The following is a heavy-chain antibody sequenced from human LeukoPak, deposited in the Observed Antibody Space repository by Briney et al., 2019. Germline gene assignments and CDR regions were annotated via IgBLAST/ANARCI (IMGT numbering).Heavy chain of an antibody. CDR3: ASHYDIDY. D-gene: IGHD3-9*01. CDR1: GFTFSSYG. CDR2: ISYDGSNK. Sequence: HPGGSLRLSCAASGFTFSSYGMHWVRQAPGKGLEWVAVISYDGSNKYYADSVKGRFTISRDNSKNTLYLQMNSLKAEDTAVYFCASHYDIDYWGQGTLVTVSS. J-gene: IGHJ4*02. V-gene: IGHV3-30*03.